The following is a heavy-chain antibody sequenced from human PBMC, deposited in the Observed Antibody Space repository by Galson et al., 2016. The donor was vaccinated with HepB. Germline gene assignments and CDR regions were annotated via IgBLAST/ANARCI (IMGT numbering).Heavy chain of an antibody. D-gene: IGHD6-19*01. V-gene: IGHV3-21*01. Sequence: SLRLSCAASGFTFSSYSMNWVRQAPGKGLEWVSYIGSSSTYIYYADSVKGRFTISRDNAKNSLFLQMNSLRAGDTAVYYCARDARPLPSGWFPTGFPVDHWGQGTLVTVSS. CDR3: ARDARPLPSGWFPTGFPVDH. CDR2: IGSSSTYI. J-gene: IGHJ4*02. CDR1: GFTFSSYS.